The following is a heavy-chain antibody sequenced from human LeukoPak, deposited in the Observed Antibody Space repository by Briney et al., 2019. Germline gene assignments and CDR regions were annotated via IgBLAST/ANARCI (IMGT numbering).Heavy chain of an antibody. D-gene: IGHD6-6*01. J-gene: IGHJ6*02. CDR2: IYSGGST. CDR3: ARASDYYYYGMDV. V-gene: IGHV3-53*01. CDR1: GFTFSSYA. Sequence: PGGSLRLSCAASGFTFSSYAMSWVRQAPGKGLEWVSVIYSGGSTYYADFVKGRFIIARDNSKNTLYLQMNSLRAEDTAVYYCARASDYYYYGMDVWGQGTTVTVSS.